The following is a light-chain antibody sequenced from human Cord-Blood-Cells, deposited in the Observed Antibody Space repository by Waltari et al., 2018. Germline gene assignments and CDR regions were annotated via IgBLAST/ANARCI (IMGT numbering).Light chain of an antibody. J-gene: IGLJ1*01. CDR2: DVS. Sequence: QSALTQPRSVSGSPGQSVTISCTGTSSDVGGYNYVSWYQQHPGKAPKLMIYDVSKRPSGLPVRFSGSTSGNTASLTISGLQAEDEADYYCCSYAGSYTYVFGTGTKVTVL. CDR1: SSDVGGYNY. V-gene: IGLV2-11*01. CDR3: CSYAGSYTYV.